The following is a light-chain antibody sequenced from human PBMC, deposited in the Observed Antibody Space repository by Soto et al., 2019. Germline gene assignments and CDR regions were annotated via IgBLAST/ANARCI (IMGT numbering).Light chain of an antibody. J-gene: IGKJ1*01. V-gene: IGKV1-9*01. CDR3: QQLNSYPRT. CDR1: QGISRY. Sequence: DIQFTPAPSFLSATLRDRVTINCRATQGISRYLAWYQQKPGRAPKLLIYAASTLQSGFPSRFSGSGSGTEFTLTISGLQPEDFASYYCQQLNSYPRTFGLGTKV. CDR2: AAS.